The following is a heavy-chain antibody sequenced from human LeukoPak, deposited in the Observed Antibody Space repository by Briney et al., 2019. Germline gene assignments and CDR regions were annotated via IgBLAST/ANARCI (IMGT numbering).Heavy chain of an antibody. CDR3: ARVGGFLDFDY. D-gene: IGHD3-3*01. CDR1: GFTVSGNY. CDR2: IYSGGAT. V-gene: IGHV3-66*02. J-gene: IGHJ4*02. Sequence: GGSLRLPCAPSGFTVSGNYMSWVRQAPGKGLEWVSVIYSGGATYYADSVKGRFTISRDNSKNTLYLQLNSLRAEDTAVYYCARVGGFLDFDYWGQGTLVTVSS.